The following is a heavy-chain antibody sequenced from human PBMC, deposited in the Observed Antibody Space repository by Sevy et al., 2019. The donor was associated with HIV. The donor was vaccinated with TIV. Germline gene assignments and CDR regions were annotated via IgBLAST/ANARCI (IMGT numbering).Heavy chain of an antibody. CDR2: TSYDGSHK. V-gene: IGHV3-30*04. CDR1: GFIFSNFA. D-gene: IGHD1-26*01. Sequence: GGSPRLSCAASGFIFSNFAMHWVRQAPGKGLEWVAVTSYDGSHKYYADSVKGRFTVSRDNSRNILSLEMNSLRRDDTAVYYCARGENNDEFFQYWGQGTLVTVSS. CDR3: ARGENNDEFFQY. J-gene: IGHJ1*01.